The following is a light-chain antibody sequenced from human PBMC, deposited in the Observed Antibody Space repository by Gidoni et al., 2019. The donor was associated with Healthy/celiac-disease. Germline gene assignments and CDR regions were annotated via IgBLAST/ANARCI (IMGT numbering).Light chain of an antibody. V-gene: IGKV3-20*01. CDR2: GAS. J-gene: IGKJ4*01. Sequence: EILLTPFPGTLSLSPGERATLSCRASQSVSSSYLAWYQQKPGQAPRLLIYGASSRATGIPDRFSGSGSGTDFTLTISRLEPEDFAVYYCQQYGSSPRTFGEGTKVEIK. CDR3: QQYGSSPRT. CDR1: QSVSSSY.